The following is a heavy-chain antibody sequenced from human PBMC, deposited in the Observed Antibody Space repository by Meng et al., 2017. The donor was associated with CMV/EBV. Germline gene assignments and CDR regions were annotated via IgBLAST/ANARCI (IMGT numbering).Heavy chain of an antibody. CDR3: ARGGGYCSSTSCYQRRYWYFDL. V-gene: IGHV4-34*01. CDR2: INHSGST. CDR1: GYY. D-gene: IGHD2-2*01. Sequence: GYYWGWIRQPPGKGLEWIGEINHSGSTNYNPSLKSRVTISVDTSKNQFSLKLSSVTAADTAVYYCARGGGYCSSTSCYQRRYWYFDLWGRGTLVTVSS. J-gene: IGHJ2*01.